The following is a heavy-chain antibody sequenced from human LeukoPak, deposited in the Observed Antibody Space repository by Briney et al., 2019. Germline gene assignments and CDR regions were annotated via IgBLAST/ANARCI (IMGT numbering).Heavy chain of an antibody. Sequence: SETLSLTCTVSGGSTSSYYWSWIRQPPGKGLEWIGYIYYSGSTNYNPSLKSRVTISVDTSKNQFSLKLSSVTAADTAVYYSARSGSNSYYFDYWGQGTLVTVSS. J-gene: IGHJ4*02. CDR1: GGSTSSYY. CDR2: IYYSGST. CDR3: ARSGSNSYYFDY. V-gene: IGHV4-59*01. D-gene: IGHD4-11*01.